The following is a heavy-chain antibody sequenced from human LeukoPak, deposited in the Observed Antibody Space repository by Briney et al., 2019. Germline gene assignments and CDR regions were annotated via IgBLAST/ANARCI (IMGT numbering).Heavy chain of an antibody. CDR2: ISGNSYYI. J-gene: IGHJ4*02. CDR3: ASDYGNPAYSYGLAYFDY. D-gene: IGHD5-18*01. CDR1: GFTFSSNS. Sequence: GGSLRLSCAASGFTFSSNSMNWVRQAPGKGLEWVSSISGNSYYIYYADSVKGRFTISRDNAKNSLYLQMNRLRAEDTAVSYCASDYGNPAYSYGLAYFDYWGQGTLVTVSS. V-gene: IGHV3-21*01.